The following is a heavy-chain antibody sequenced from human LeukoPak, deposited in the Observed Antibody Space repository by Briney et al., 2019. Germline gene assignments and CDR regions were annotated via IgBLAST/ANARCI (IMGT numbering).Heavy chain of an antibody. Sequence: GGSLRLSCAASGFTFSTYSMHWVRQPPGKGLEWVSYISRSGSSTIYYADSVKGRFTISRDNARNSLYLQMFSLRVEDTAVYYCARGLETTGWYKAFDIWGQGTMVTVSS. CDR3: ARGLETTGWYKAFDI. V-gene: IGHV3-48*01. CDR1: GFTFSTYS. CDR2: ISRSGSSTI. D-gene: IGHD6-19*01. J-gene: IGHJ3*02.